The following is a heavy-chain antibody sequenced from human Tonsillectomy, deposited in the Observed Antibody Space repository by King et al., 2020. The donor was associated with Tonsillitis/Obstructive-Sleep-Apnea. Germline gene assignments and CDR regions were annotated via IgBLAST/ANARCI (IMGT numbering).Heavy chain of an antibody. Sequence: QLQESGPGLVKPSETLSLTCTVSGGSISSYYWSWIRQPPGKGLEWIGDIYYSGSTNYNPSLKSRVTISVDTSKNQFSLKLSSVTAADTAVYYCARAPRRGVVAPGERFDYWGQGTLVTVSS. J-gene: IGHJ4*02. CDR1: GGSISSYY. D-gene: IGHD2-15*01. CDR3: ARAPRRGVVAPGERFDY. V-gene: IGHV4-59*01. CDR2: IYYSGST.